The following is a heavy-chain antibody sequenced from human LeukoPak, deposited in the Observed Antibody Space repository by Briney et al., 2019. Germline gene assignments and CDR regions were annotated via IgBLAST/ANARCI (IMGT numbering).Heavy chain of an antibody. J-gene: IGHJ4*02. V-gene: IGHV4-34*01. CDR2: INHSGST. D-gene: IGHD3-10*01. CDR1: GGSFSGYY. Sequence: SETLFLTCAVYGGSFSGYYWSWIRQPPGKGLEWIGEINHSGSTNYNPSLKSRVTISVDTSKNQFSLKLSSVTAADTAVYYCARGVFYYGSGTQRNFDYWGQGTLVTVSS. CDR3: ARGVFYYGSGTQRNFDY.